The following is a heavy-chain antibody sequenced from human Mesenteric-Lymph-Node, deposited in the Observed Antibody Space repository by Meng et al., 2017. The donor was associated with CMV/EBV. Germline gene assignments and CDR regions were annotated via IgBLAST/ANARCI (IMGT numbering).Heavy chain of an antibody. V-gene: IGHV3-30*04. Sequence: GGSLRLSCAASGFTFTTSVIHWVRQAPGKGLEWVALISYDGNNKYYADSVKGRFTISRDNSKNTLYLQMNSLGAEDTAVYYCTRGGTYNSVDAFDIWGQGTMVTVSS. CDR2: ISYDGNNK. D-gene: IGHD5-24*01. J-gene: IGHJ3*02. CDR3: TRGGTYNSVDAFDI. CDR1: GFTFTTSV.